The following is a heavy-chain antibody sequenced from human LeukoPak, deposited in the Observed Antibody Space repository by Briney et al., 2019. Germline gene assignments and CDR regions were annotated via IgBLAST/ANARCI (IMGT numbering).Heavy chain of an antibody. V-gene: IGHV4-59*08. CDR3: ARLPLDRYYYYGMDV. CDR2: IYYSGST. CDR1: GGSISSYY. J-gene: IGHJ6*02. Sequence: KPSETLSLTCTVSGGSISSYYWSWIRQPPGKGLEWIGYIYYSGSTNYNPSLKSRVTISVDTSKNQFSLKLSSVTAADTAVYYCARLPLDRYYYYGMDVWGQGTTVTVSS. D-gene: IGHD1-1*01.